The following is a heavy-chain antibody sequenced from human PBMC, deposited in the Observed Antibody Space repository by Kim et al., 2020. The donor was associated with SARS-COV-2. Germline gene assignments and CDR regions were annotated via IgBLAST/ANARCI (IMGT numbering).Heavy chain of an antibody. Sequence: GGSLRLSCAASGFTFSSYWMTWVRQAPGKGLEWVANIKQDGSDKYYVDSVKGRFTISRDNAKNSLYLQMNSLRAEDTAVYYCARDTFNSIASASDYWGQGTLVTVSS. V-gene: IGHV3-7*01. CDR2: IKQDGSDK. CDR3: ARDTFNSIASASDY. J-gene: IGHJ4*02. CDR1: GFTFSSYW. D-gene: IGHD6-13*01.